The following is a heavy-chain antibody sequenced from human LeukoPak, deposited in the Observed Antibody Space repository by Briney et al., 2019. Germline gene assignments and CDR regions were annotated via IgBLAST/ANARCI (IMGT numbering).Heavy chain of an antibody. J-gene: IGHJ4*02. D-gene: IGHD3-22*01. CDR2: ISGSGGST. V-gene: IGHV3-23*01. CDR3: ASLDSSGYYSVRY. Sequence: GGSLRLSCAASGFTFSSYAMGWVRQAPGKGLEWVSAISGSGGSTYYADSVKGRFTISRDNAKNSLYLQMNSLRAEDTAVYYCASLDSSGYYSVRYWGQGTLVTVSS. CDR1: GFTFSSYA.